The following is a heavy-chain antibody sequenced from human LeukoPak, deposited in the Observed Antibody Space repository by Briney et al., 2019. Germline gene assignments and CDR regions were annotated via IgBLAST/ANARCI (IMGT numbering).Heavy chain of an antibody. CDR2: VKQDGSAT. Sequence: PGGSLRLSCATSGFTFNNNGMNWVRQGPGRGLEWVATVKQDGSATYYVDSVKGRFTISRDNSKNSLYLQMNSLRAEDTAVYYCARSSGYGGIDFDYWGQGAPVTVSS. D-gene: IGHD4-23*01. J-gene: IGHJ4*02. V-gene: IGHV3-7*04. CDR3: ARSSGYGGIDFDY. CDR1: GFTFNNNG.